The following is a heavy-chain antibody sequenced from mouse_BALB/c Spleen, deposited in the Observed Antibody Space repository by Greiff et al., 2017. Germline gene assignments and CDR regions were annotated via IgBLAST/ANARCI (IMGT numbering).Heavy chain of an antibody. D-gene: IGHD1-1*01. CDR1: GFTFSSFG. Sequence: EVQLVESGGGLVQPGGSRKLSCAASGFTFSSFGMHWVRQAPEKGLEWVAYISSGSSTIYYADTVKGRFTISRDNPKNTLFLQMTSLRSEDTAMYYCARRGSYYGSSYEGYFDVWGAGTTVTVSS. V-gene: IGHV5-17*02. J-gene: IGHJ1*01. CDR2: ISSGSSTI. CDR3: ARRGSYYGSSYEGYFDV.